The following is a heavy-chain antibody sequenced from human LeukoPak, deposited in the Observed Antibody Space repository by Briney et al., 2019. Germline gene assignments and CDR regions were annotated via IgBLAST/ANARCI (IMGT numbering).Heavy chain of an antibody. V-gene: IGHV3-23*01. D-gene: IGHD3-16*01. Sequence: PSGTLSLTCAVSGGSISSSNWWSWVRQPPGKGLEWVSAISGSGGSTYYADSVKGRFTISRDNSKNTLYLQMNSLRAEDTAVYYCAKRMVVTWELWGDSYYFDYWGQGTLVTVSS. J-gene: IGHJ4*02. CDR2: ISGSGGST. CDR1: GGSISSSN. CDR3: AKRMVVTWELWGDSYYFDY.